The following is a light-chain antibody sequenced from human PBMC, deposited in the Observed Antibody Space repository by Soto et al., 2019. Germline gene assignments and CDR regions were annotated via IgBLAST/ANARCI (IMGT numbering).Light chain of an antibody. CDR1: QSVSSK. CDR3: QQYNNWPGT. V-gene: IGKV3-15*01. J-gene: IGKJ1*01. CDR2: GAS. Sequence: EIVLTQSPGTLSVSPGERATLSCRASQSVSSKLAWYQQKPGQAPRLLFYGASTGATGIPARSSGSGSETEFTLSISSLQSEDFAVYYCQQYNNWPGTFGPGTKV.